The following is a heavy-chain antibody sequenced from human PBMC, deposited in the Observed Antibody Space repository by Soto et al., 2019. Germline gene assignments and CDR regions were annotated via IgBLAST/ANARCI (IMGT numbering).Heavy chain of an antibody. D-gene: IGHD5-18*01. J-gene: IGHJ4*02. Sequence: GGPLRLSCAAYRFTFRSYPMSWVRQPPGKGLEWVSTISGSGSYIYYPDSVKGRFNISRDNSKNMLYLQMNSLRVEDTAVYYCANLGYSYGLGYWGQGTLVTVSS. CDR2: ISGSGSYI. V-gene: IGHV3-23*01. CDR1: RFTFRSYP. CDR3: ANLGYSYGLGY.